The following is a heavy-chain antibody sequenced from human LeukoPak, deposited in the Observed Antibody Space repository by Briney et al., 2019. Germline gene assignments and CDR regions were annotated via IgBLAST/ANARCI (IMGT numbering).Heavy chain of an antibody. CDR1: GFTFSSYA. D-gene: IGHD6-13*01. CDR2: ISGSGGST. V-gene: IGHV3-23*01. Sequence: GGSLRLSCAASGFTFSSYAMSWVRQAPGKGLEWVSAISGSGGSTYYADSVKGRYTISRDNSKNTLYLQMNSLRAEDTAVYYCAKVGGLIAAAGTGGAFDYWGQGTLVTVSS. J-gene: IGHJ4*02. CDR3: AKVGGLIAAAGTGGAFDY.